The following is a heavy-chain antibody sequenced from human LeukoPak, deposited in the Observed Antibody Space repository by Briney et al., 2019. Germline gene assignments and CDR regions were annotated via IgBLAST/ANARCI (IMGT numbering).Heavy chain of an antibody. CDR2: INHSGST. V-gene: IGHV4-34*01. CDR3: VASDDILTGYYNGPFDY. D-gene: IGHD3-9*01. Sequence: PSETLSLTCAVYGGSFSGYYWSWIRQPPGKGLEWIGEINHSGSTNYNPSLKSRFTISVDTSKNQSSLKLSSVTAADTAVYYCVASDDILTGYYNGPFDYWGQGTLVTVSS. J-gene: IGHJ4*02. CDR1: GGSFSGYY.